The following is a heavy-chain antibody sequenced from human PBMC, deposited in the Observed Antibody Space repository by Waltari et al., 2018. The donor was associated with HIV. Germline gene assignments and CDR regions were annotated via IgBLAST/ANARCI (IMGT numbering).Heavy chain of an antibody. Sequence: EVQLVASGGGLVQPGGSLKLACAASGFSFSGSAMPWVRQASGKGLEWVGRIRGKPNSYATAYAESLKGRFTISRDDSKNTAYLQMNSLKTEDTAVYYCTKSVGDSARGWFDPWGQGTLVTVSS. J-gene: IGHJ5*02. CDR3: TKSVGDSARGWFDP. CDR2: IRGKPNSYAT. CDR1: GFSFSGSA. D-gene: IGHD4-17*01. V-gene: IGHV3-73*01.